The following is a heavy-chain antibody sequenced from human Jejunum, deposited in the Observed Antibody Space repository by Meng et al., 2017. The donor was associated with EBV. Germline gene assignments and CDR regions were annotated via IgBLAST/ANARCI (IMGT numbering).Heavy chain of an antibody. CDR1: GFTFSDAW. CDR3: AKSRTGHYGNCGS. J-gene: IGHJ4*02. D-gene: IGHD3-10*01. V-gene: IGHV3-15*01. Sequence: EAELVGSGGGLGKAGGCLRLSVAASGFTFSDAWMTWVRQAPGKGLEGVARIKSKSDGGAIDYAAPVKGRFTISRDNARNALYLQMNSLRAEDTAIYYCAKSRTGHYGNCGSWGQGTLVTVSS. CDR2: IKSKSDGGAI.